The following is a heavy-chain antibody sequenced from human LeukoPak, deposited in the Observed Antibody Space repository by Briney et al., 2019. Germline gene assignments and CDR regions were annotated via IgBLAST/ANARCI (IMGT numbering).Heavy chain of an antibody. CDR1: GYTFTSYY. D-gene: IGHD2-2*01. CDR3: ARGGSTSARRYNWFDP. Sequence: ASVKVSCKASGYTFTSYYMHWVRQAPGQGLEWMGIINPSGGSTSYAQKFQGRVTMTRDMSTSTVYMELSSLRSEDTAVYYCARGGSTSARRYNWFDPWGQGTLVTVSS. V-gene: IGHV1-46*01. J-gene: IGHJ5*02. CDR2: INPSGGST.